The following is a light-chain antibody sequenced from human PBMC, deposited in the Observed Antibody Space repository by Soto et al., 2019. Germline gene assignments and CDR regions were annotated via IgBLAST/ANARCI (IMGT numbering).Light chain of an antibody. CDR2: EVS. V-gene: IGLV2-14*01. Sequence: QSALTQPASVSGSPGPSSTISCTGTSSDVGGYNYVSWYQQHPGKAPKLMIYEVSNRPSGISNRFSGSKSVNTSSLTIYGLQAEDEGEYYCSSYTRSSTVIFGGGTKLAVL. J-gene: IGLJ2*01. CDR1: SSDVGGYNY. CDR3: SSYTRSSTVI.